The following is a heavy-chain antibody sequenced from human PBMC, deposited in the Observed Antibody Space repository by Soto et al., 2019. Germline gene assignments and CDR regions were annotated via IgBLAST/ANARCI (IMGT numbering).Heavy chain of an antibody. CDR1: GFTVSSNY. Sequence: GGSLRLSCAASGFTVSSNYMSWVRQAPGKGLEWVSVIYSGGSTYYADSVKGRFTISRDNSKNTLYLQMNSLRAEDTAVYYCARDPVSSSSIFGDYYYYYGMDVWGQGTTVTVSS. D-gene: IGHD6-6*01. J-gene: IGHJ6*02. V-gene: IGHV3-66*01. CDR2: IYSGGST. CDR3: ARDPVSSSSIFGDYYYYYGMDV.